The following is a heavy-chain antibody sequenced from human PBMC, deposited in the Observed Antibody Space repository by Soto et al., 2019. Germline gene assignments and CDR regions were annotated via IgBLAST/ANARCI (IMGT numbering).Heavy chain of an antibody. D-gene: IGHD2-15*01. CDR1: GGTFSSYA. CDR2: IIPIFGTA. Sequence: QVQLVQSGAEVKKPGSSVKVSCKASGGTFSSYAISWVRQAPGQVLEWMGGIIPIFGTANYAQKLQGRVTITADESTSTAYMELSSLRSEDTAVYYCARVVTVVKSFHYWYFDLWGRGTLVTVPS. V-gene: IGHV1-69*12. J-gene: IGHJ2*01. CDR3: ARVVTVVKSFHYWYFDL.